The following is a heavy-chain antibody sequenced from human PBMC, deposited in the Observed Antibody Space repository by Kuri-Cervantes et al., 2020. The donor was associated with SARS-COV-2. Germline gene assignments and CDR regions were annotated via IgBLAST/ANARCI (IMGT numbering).Heavy chain of an antibody. J-gene: IGHJ6*02. Sequence: GGSLRLSCVASGFTFSNYDMNWVRQAPGKGLEWVSYISSSSRTMYNADSVKGRFTISRDNAKNSLYLQMNSLRDEDTAVYYCARYGFGYSTFYGMDVWGQGTTVTVSS. CDR2: ISSSSRTM. D-gene: IGHD6-13*01. CDR1: GFTFSNYD. CDR3: ARYGFGYSTFYGMDV. V-gene: IGHV3-48*02.